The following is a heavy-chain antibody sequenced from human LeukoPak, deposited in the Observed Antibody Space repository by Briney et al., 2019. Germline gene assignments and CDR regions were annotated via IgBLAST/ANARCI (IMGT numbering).Heavy chain of an antibody. J-gene: IGHJ4*02. Sequence: SQILSLTCAISGDSVSSNSAAWNWIRQSPSRGLEWLGRTYYRSKWYNDYAVSVKSRITINPDTSKNQFSLQLNSVTPEDTAVYYCARARYCSGGSCYDEFDYWGQGTLVTVSS. CDR1: GDSVSSNSAA. D-gene: IGHD2-15*01. CDR2: TYYRSKWYN. CDR3: ARARYCSGGSCYDEFDY. V-gene: IGHV6-1*01.